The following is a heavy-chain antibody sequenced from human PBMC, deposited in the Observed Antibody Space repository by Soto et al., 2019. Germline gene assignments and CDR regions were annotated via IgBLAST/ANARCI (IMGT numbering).Heavy chain of an antibody. D-gene: IGHD6-6*01. V-gene: IGHV1-18*01. CDR2: ISTYNGDA. CDR3: SSEATRPNNDYDTDV. J-gene: IGHJ6*02. CDR1: GYTFSTSG. Sequence: QAQLEQSGAEVKKPGASVKVSCKSSGYTFSTSGISWVRQAPGQGLEWMGWISTYNGDANYAQRFQGRVTMTTDTTTITTGTELMNLRTDDTDDTYCSSEATRPNNDYDTDVWGQGTTVSDS.